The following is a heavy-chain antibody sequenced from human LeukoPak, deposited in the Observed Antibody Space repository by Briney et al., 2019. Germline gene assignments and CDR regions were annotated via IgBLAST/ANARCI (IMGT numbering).Heavy chain of an antibody. Sequence: SETLSLTCTVSGGSISSYYWSWIRQPPGKGLEWIGYIHTSGSTNYNPSLKSRVTISVDTFKNQFSLKLSSVTAADTAVYYCARRRLLGVSGGCCWFDPWGQGTLVTVSS. J-gene: IGHJ5*02. CDR2: IHTSGST. CDR3: ARRRLLGVSGGCCWFDP. V-gene: IGHV4-4*08. CDR1: GGSISSYY. D-gene: IGHD3-16*01.